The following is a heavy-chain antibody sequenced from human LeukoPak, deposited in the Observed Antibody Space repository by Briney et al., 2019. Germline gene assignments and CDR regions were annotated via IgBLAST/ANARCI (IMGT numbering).Heavy chain of an antibody. J-gene: IGHJ3*02. CDR2: IYYSGST. V-gene: IGHV4-59*08. D-gene: IGHD6-19*01. CDR3: ARHKYSSGWPPEGAFDI. Sequence: PSETLSLTCTVSGGSISSYYWSWIRQPPGKGLEWIGYIYYSGSTSYNPSLKSRVTISVDTSKKQFSLKLGSVTAADTAVYYCARHKYSSGWPPEGAFDIWGQGTMVTVSS. CDR1: GGSISSYY.